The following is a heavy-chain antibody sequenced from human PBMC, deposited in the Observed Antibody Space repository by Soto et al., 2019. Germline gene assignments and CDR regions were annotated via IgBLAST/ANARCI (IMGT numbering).Heavy chain of an antibody. CDR3: ARVWKSSSSWSGMDV. V-gene: IGHV1-46*01. J-gene: IGHJ6*02. Sequence: ASVKVSCKASGYTFTSYYMHWVRQAPGQGLEWMGIISPSGGSTSYTQKFQGRVTMTRDTSTSTVYMELSSLRSEDTAVYYCARVWKSSSSWSGMDVWGQGTTVTVSS. CDR1: GYTFTSYY. CDR2: ISPSGGST. D-gene: IGHD6-13*01.